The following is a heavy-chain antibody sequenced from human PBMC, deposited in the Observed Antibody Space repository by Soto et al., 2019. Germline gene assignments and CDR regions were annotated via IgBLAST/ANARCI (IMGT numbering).Heavy chain of an antibody. CDR3: ARGVSSSYYYGMDV. CDR2: SIPIFGAA. J-gene: IGHJ6*02. Sequence: AVKVSCKASGGTFSSYAISWVRQAPGRGLEWMGGSIPIFGAANYAQKFQGRVTITADKSTSTAYMELSSLRSEDTAVYYCARGVSSSYYYGMDVWGQGTTVTVSS. D-gene: IGHD6-6*01. V-gene: IGHV1-69*06. CDR1: GGTFSSYA.